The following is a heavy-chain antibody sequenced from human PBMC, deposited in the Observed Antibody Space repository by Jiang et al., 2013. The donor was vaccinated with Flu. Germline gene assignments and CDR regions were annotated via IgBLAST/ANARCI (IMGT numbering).Heavy chain of an antibody. CDR1: GGSISSSSYY. D-gene: IGHD6-19*01. V-gene: IGHV4-39*01. J-gene: IGHJ6*01. Sequence: GSGLVKPSETLSLSCTVSGGSISSSSYYWGWIRQPPGKGLEWIGSIYYSGNTYYNPSLKSRVTISVDTSKNQFSLKLSSVTAAETAVYYCARIVAVAGMTQYYYGMDVWGPRDHGHRLL. CDR2: IYYSGNT. CDR3: ARIVAVAGMTQYYYGMDV.